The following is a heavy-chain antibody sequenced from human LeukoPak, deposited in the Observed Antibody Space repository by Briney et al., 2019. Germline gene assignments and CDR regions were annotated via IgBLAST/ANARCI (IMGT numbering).Heavy chain of an antibody. V-gene: IGHV3-9*01. CDR2: ISWNSGSI. D-gene: IGHD3-3*01. J-gene: IGHJ2*01. CDR1: GFTFDDYA. Sequence: GGSLRLSCVASGFTFDDYAMHWVRQAPGKGLEWVSGISWNSGSIGYADSVKGRFTISRDNAKNSLYLQMNSLRAEDTALYYCAKDIFRKSATGWYFDLWGRGTLVTVSS. CDR3: AKDIFRKSATGWYFDL.